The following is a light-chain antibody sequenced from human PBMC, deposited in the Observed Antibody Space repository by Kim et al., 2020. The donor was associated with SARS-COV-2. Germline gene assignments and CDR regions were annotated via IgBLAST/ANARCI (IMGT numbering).Light chain of an antibody. Sequence: PGQSLTISWTGTGSHFCRNNYVSWYQKNVGNAPKLIIYDVSNRPSGVSNRFSGSKSGDTASLTISGLQAEDEADYYCSSYRSGSTLFGGGTQLTVL. CDR1: GSHFCRNNY. CDR2: DVS. CDR3: SSYRSGSTL. J-gene: IGLJ2*01. V-gene: IGLV2-14*03.